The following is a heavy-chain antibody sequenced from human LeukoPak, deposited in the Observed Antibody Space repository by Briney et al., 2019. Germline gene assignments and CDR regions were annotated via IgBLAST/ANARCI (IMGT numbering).Heavy chain of an antibody. D-gene: IGHD2-8*01. J-gene: IGHJ6*03. CDR2: IYASGST. CDR3: ARDIRSHNGPGGYYYYYMDV. CDR1: GDSMSDSY. Sequence: SETLSLTCTVSGDSMSDSYWSWIRQPAGKGLEWIGRIYASGSTSSNLSLKSRVTLSIDTSSNQFSLTLSSVTAADTAVYHCARDIRSHNGPGGYYYYYMDVWGKGTTVTVSS. V-gene: IGHV4-4*07.